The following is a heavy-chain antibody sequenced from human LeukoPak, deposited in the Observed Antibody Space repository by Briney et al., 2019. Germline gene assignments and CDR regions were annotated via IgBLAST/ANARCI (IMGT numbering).Heavy chain of an antibody. Sequence: PGGSLRLSCAASGFTFDDYAMHWVRQAPGKGLEWVSGINWNSGNIGYADSVKGRFTISRDNSKNTLYLQMNSLRAEDTAVYYCAREYRSAMDIHFDYWGQGTLVTVSS. J-gene: IGHJ4*02. CDR3: AREYRSAMDIHFDY. CDR1: GFTFDDYA. V-gene: IGHV3-9*01. D-gene: IGHD5-18*01. CDR2: INWNSGNI.